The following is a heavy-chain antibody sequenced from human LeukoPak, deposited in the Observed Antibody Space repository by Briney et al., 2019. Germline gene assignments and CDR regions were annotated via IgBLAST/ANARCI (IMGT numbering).Heavy chain of an antibody. J-gene: IGHJ4*02. CDR2: IRYDGSNK. CDR1: GFTFSSYG. V-gene: IGHV3-30*02. CDR3: ANPAIHYYDSSGYYY. D-gene: IGHD3-22*01. Sequence: GGSLRLSCAASGFTFSSYGMHWVRQAPGKGLEWVAFIRYDGSNKYYADSVKGRFTISRDNSKNTLYLQMNSLRAEDTAVYYCANPAIHYYDSSGYYYWGQGTLVTVSS.